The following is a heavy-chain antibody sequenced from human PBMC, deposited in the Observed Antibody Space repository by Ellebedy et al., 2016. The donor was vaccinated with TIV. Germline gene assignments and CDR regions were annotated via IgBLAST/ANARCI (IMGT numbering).Heavy chain of an antibody. D-gene: IGHD2-21*01. Sequence: ASVKVSCKTSGYIFTAYYIHWVRQAPGQGLEWMGWINPDSGGTNFAQRFQGRVTMTRDTSVNTAYMDLSRLESDDTAIYYCARVIRGGSGMDVWGQGTTVTVS. CDR3: ARVIRGGSGMDV. CDR1: GYIFTAYY. J-gene: IGHJ6*02. CDR2: INPDSGGT. V-gene: IGHV1-2*02.